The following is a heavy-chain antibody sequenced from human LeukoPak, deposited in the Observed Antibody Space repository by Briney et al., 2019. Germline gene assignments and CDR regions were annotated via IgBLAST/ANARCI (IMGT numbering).Heavy chain of an antibody. V-gene: IGHV3-7*05. CDR3: ASNGDFFDY. Sequence: PGGSLKLSCAASGLTFTSYWMSWVRQAPGKGLEWVANIKQDGSVKYYVDSVKGRFTISRDNARKSLYLQMNSLRAEDTAVYYCASNGDFFDYWGQAAMATDSS. D-gene: IGHD4-17*01. CDR2: IKQDGSVK. CDR1: GLTFTSYW. J-gene: IGHJ4*02.